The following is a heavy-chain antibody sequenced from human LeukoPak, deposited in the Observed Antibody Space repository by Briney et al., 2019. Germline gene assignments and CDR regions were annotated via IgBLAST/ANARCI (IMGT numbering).Heavy chain of an antibody. D-gene: IGHD2-2*01. J-gene: IGHJ4*02. CDR2: IYYSGST. CDR1: GGSISSGGYY. Sequence: SETLSLTCTVSGGSISSGGYYWSWIRQHPGKGLEWIGYIYYSGSTYYNPSLKSRVTISVDTSKNQFSLKLSSVTAADTAVYFCARSLLPAARFPDYGGQGTLVTVSS. V-gene: IGHV4-31*03. CDR3: ARSLLPAARFPDY.